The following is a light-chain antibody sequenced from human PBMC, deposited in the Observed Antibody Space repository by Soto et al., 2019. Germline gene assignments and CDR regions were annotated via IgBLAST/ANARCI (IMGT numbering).Light chain of an antibody. J-gene: IGLJ2*01. CDR2: DND. CDR3: AAWDTRLSAVL. Sequence: QSVLTQPPSVSAAPGQKVTIMCSGDSSNIGSSFVSWYQQVPGTAPKLLIYDNDKRHSEIPDRFSASKSGASASLDITGLQPGDEADYHCAAWDTRLSAVLFGGGTKLTVL. V-gene: IGLV1-51*01. CDR1: SSNIGSSF.